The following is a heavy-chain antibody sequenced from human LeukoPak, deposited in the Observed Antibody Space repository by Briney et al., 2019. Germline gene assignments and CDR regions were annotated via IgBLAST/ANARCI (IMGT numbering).Heavy chain of an antibody. J-gene: IGHJ5*02. Sequence: NPSETLSLTCTVSGGSVNSGSYYWSWIRQPPGKGLEWIGYIYDSGSTNHNPSLKSRVTMSEDTSKNQFSLKLSSVTAADTAVYYRARDLGNWFDPWGQGTLVTVSS. CDR3: ARDLGNWFDP. V-gene: IGHV4-61*01. CDR1: GGSVNSGSYY. CDR2: IYDSGST.